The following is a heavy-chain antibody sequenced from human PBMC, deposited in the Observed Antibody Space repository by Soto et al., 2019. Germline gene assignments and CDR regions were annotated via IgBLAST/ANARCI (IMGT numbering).Heavy chain of an antibody. CDR2: IYHSGST. CDR1: GGSISSGGYS. V-gene: IGHV4-30-2*01. J-gene: IGHJ5*02. D-gene: IGHD4-17*01. Sequence: QLQLQASGAGLVKPSQTLSLTCAVSGGSISSGGYSWSWIRQPPGKGLEWIGYIYHSGSTYYNPSLKSRVTISVDRSKHQFSLKLSSVTAADTAVYYCARSDYGGNSGPSNWFDPWGQGPLLTVSS. CDR3: ARSDYGGNSGPSNWFDP.